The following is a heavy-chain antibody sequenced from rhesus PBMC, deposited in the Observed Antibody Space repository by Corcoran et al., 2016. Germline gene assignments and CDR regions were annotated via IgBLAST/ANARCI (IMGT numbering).Heavy chain of an antibody. V-gene: IGHV1-1*01. Sequence: QVQLVQSGAEIKQPGASVKLSCKASGYTFTSYYMHWVRQAPGKGLEWIGLISPYHGNKGYAQNFQGRVTINTGTSTSTGYMELSSLRSEDTAVYYCTRGAAAGTHLDYWGQGVLVTVSS. CDR2: ISPYHGNK. CDR1: GYTFTSYY. CDR3: TRGAAAGTHLDY. D-gene: IGHD6-31*01. J-gene: IGHJ4*01.